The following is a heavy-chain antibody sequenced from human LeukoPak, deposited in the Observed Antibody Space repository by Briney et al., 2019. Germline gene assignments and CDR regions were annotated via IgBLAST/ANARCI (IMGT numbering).Heavy chain of an antibody. J-gene: IGHJ2*01. D-gene: IGHD3-22*01. CDR1: GFNFSGYN. CDR3: ARAASSHYYDSSVRYFDL. V-gene: IGHV3-21*01. Sequence: GGSLRLSCAASGFNFSGYNMNWVRQPPGKGLEWVSFLSSGRTYLYYADSVRGRFTVSRDNAKNSVHLQMDSLRAEDAAVYYCARAASSHYYDSSVRYFDLWGRGTLVTVSS. CDR2: LSSGRTYL.